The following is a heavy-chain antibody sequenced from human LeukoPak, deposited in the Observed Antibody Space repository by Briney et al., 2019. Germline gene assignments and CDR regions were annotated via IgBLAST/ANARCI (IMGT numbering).Heavy chain of an antibody. Sequence: GGSLRLSCAASGFTFSSYWMSWVRQAPGKGLEWVAIIEQDGSEKYYVDSVKGRFSISRDNAKNSLYLQMNSLRAEDTAVYYCARSPFLGSCYMDVWGKGTTVTVSS. CDR2: IEQDGSEK. CDR3: ARSPFLGSCYMDV. J-gene: IGHJ6*03. CDR1: GFTFSSYW. D-gene: IGHD2/OR15-2a*01. V-gene: IGHV3-7*01.